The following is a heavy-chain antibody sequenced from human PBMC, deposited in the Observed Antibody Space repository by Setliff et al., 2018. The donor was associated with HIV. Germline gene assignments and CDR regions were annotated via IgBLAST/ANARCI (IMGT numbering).Heavy chain of an antibody. V-gene: IGHV4-34*01. J-gene: IGHJ6*03. Sequence: TSETLSLTCAVYGGSFSEYYWSWIRQSPGKGLEWIGEINHSGSTHYNPPRKSRATISVDTSKDQFSLRLHSVTAADTAVYYCARGATLLPGYSVRWEYFYMDVWGKGTTVTVSS. D-gene: IGHD5-12*01. CDR2: INHSGST. CDR1: GGSFSEYY. CDR3: ARGATLLPGYSVRWEYFYMDV.